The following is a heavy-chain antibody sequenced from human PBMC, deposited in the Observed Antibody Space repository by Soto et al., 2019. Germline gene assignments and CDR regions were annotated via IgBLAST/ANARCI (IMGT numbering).Heavy chain of an antibody. CDR3: AKGSGSYLGYYYGMDV. CDR2: ISYDGSNK. CDR1: GFTFSSYG. Sequence: QVQLVESGGGVVQPGRSLRLSCAASGFTFSSYGMHWVRQAPGKGLEWVAVISYDGSNKYYADSVKGRFTISRDNSKNTLYLQMNSLRAEDTAVYYCAKGSGSYLGYYYGMDVWGQGTTVTVSS. V-gene: IGHV3-30*18. D-gene: IGHD1-26*01. J-gene: IGHJ6*02.